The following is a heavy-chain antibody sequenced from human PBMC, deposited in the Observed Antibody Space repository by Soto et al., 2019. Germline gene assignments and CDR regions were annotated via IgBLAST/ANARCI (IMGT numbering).Heavy chain of an antibody. V-gene: IGHV3-48*03. D-gene: IGHD4-17*01. J-gene: IGHJ2*01. CDR2: ISSGGGSK. CDR3: ARLRLAAPTGWSFDL. CDR1: GFTFSNYE. Sequence: RRLSCVGSGFTFSNYEMTWVRQAPGKGPQWVSYISSGGGSKYFAAPVKGRVSISRDNAKNSLFLDMNNLRGEDTALYYCARLRLAAPTGWSFDLWGRGTLVTVSS.